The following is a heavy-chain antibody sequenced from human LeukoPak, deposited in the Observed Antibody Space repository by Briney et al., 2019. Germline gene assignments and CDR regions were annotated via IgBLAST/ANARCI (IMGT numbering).Heavy chain of an antibody. CDR2: IRNKANRYTT. Sequence: GGSLRLSCAASGFTFSDHHMDWVRQAPGEGLEWVARIRNKANRYTTEYAASVKGRFTISRDDSENSLYLQMDSRKTEDTAVYYCARSPLGIAPFDYWGQGTLVTVSS. CDR1: GFTFSDHH. V-gene: IGHV3-72*01. D-gene: IGHD7-27*01. J-gene: IGHJ4*02. CDR3: ARSPLGIAPFDY.